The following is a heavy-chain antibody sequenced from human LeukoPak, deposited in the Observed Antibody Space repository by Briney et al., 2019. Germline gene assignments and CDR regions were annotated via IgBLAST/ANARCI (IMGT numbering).Heavy chain of an antibody. Sequence: GGSLRLPCAASGFTFDDYTMHWVRQAPGKGLEWVSLISWDGGSTYYADSVKGRFTISRDNSKNSLYLQMNSLRTEDTALYYCAKDHCSSTSCYRYYYYYYMDVWGKGTTVTVSS. CDR2: ISWDGGST. V-gene: IGHV3-43*01. J-gene: IGHJ6*03. D-gene: IGHD2-2*01. CDR3: AKDHCSSTSCYRYYYYYYMDV. CDR1: GFTFDDYT.